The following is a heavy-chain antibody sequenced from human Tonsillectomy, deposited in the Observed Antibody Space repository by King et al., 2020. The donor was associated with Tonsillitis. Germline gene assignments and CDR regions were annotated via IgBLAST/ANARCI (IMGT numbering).Heavy chain of an antibody. CDR3: ARVFYYDSSAADAFDI. V-gene: IGHV4-34*01. D-gene: IGHD3-22*01. J-gene: IGHJ3*02. CDR1: GGSFSGYY. Sequence: VQLPQWGAGLLKPSETLSLSCAVYGGSFSGYYWSWIRQPPGKGLEWIGEINHSGSTNYNPSLKSRVTVSVDTSKNQFSLKLSIVTAADTAVYYCARVFYYDSSAADAFDIWGQGTMGAVSS. CDR2: INHSGST.